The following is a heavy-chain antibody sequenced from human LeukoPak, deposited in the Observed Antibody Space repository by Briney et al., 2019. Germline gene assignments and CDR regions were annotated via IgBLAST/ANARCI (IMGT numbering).Heavy chain of an antibody. CDR1: GDSISSGAYS. Sequence: SQTLSLTCAVSGDSISSGAYSWSWIRQPPGKGLEWIGYIYHSGSTYYNPSLKSRVTISVDRSKNQFSLKLTSVTAADTAVYYCARPRITMVRGAMGYFDYWGQGTLVTVSS. CDR2: IYHSGST. J-gene: IGHJ4*02. D-gene: IGHD3-10*01. CDR3: ARPRITMVRGAMGYFDY. V-gene: IGHV4-30-2*01.